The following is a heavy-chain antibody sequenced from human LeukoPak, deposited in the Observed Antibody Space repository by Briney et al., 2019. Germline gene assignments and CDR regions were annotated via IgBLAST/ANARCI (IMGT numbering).Heavy chain of an antibody. CDR3: AVRVTKGSWSAFDI. J-gene: IGHJ3*02. V-gene: IGHV3-66*01. CDR2: IHTGGAT. CDR1: GFTFDDYA. D-gene: IGHD4-17*01. Sequence: GGSLRLSCAASGFTFDDYAMHWVRQAPGKGLEWVSVIHTGGATYYIDSVKGRFTISRDDPKNTFYLHMNSLRSEDAAVYYCAVRVTKGSWSAFDIWGQGTRVTVSS.